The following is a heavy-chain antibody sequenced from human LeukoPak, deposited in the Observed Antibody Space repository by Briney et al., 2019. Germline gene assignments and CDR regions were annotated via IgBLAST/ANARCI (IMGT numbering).Heavy chain of an antibody. D-gene: IGHD6-19*01. V-gene: IGHV3-73*01. CDR1: GFSFSGSG. Sequence: GGSLRLSCVASGFSFSGSGIHWVRQASGKGLEWVGRIRSRAQSYATAYAASVKERFTISRDDSKNTAYLQMNSLRAEDTAVYYCARDLAPYTGYSSAAFDIWGQGTMVTVSS. J-gene: IGHJ3*02. CDR2: IRSRAQSYAT. CDR3: ARDLAPYTGYSSAAFDI.